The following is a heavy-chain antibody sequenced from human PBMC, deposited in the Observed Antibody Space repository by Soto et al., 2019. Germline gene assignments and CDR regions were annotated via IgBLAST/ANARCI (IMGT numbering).Heavy chain of an antibody. CDR3: AARNFWSGPWTDTRLDY. J-gene: IGHJ4*02. CDR2: ISHSGST. D-gene: IGHD3-3*01. CDR1: VDSINSSHW. V-gene: IGHV4-4*01. Sequence: SETLSLTCSVSVDSINSSHWWNWVRQPPGKGLEWIGQISHSGSTNYNPSLTSRVNKSVDKSKNHFSLNLTSVTAADTAVYCCAARNFWSGPWTDTRLDYLGQGTLGTVS.